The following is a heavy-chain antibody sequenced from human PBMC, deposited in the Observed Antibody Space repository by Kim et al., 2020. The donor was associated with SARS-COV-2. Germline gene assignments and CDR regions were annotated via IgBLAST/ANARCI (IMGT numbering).Heavy chain of an antibody. Sequence: SETLSLTCTVSGGSISSYYWSWIRQPPGKGLEWIGYIYYSGSTNYNPSLKSRVTISVDTSKNQFSLKLSSVTAADTAVYYCARVPRVRGRTPYYGMDVWGQGTTVTVSS. D-gene: IGHD3-10*01. J-gene: IGHJ6*02. V-gene: IGHV4-59*01. CDR3: ARVPRVRGRTPYYGMDV. CDR2: IYYSGST. CDR1: GGSISSYY.